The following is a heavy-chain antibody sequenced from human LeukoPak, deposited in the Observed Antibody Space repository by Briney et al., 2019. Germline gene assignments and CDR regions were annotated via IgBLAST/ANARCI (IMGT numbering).Heavy chain of an antibody. CDR1: VGSISSGGYS. D-gene: IGHD4-11*01. CDR3: ARDKTTNWYFDL. Sequence: SQTLSLTCAVSVGSISSGGYSWSWIRQPPGKGLEWIGYMYDSGSSYYNSSLRSRVTISVDRSKNQLSLKLSSATAADTAVYYCARDKTTNWYFDLWGRGTLVTVSS. CDR2: MYDSGSS. J-gene: IGHJ2*01. V-gene: IGHV4-30-2*01.